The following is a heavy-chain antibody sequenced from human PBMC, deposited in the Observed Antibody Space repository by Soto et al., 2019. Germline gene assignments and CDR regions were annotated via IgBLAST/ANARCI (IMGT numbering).Heavy chain of an antibody. CDR3: ARAYGSGWQHFYYYYGMDV. V-gene: IGHV1-3*01. Sequence: GASVKVSCKASGYTFTSYAMNWVRQAPGQRLEWMGWINAGNGNTKYSQKFQGRVTITRDTSASTAYMELSSLRSEDTAVYYCARAYGSGWQHFYYYYGMDVWGQGTTVTVSS. CDR2: INAGNGNT. D-gene: IGHD6-19*01. J-gene: IGHJ6*02. CDR1: GYTFTSYA.